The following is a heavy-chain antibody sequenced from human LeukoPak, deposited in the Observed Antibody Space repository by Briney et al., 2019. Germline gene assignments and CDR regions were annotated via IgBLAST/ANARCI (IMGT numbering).Heavy chain of an antibody. CDR1: GYSFTSYG. J-gene: IGHJ4*02. D-gene: IGHD3-3*01. Sequence: ASEKVSCKASGYSFTSYGNSWVRQAPGQGLEGMGWISAYNCNTNYPQKLLGRVTMTTDTSKSKAYMELRSLRSDDTAVYYCARVATVRFFSSGYFDYWGKGTLVTVSS. V-gene: IGHV1-18*01. CDR3: ARVATVRFFSSGYFDY. CDR2: ISAYNCNT.